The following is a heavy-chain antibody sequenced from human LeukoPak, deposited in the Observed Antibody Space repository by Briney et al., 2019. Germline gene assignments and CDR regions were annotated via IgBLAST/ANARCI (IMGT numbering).Heavy chain of an antibody. CDR3: ARESTGVLTL. CDR2: IYYSGST. V-gene: IGHV4-59*01. Sequence: SETLSLTCTVSVGSISSYYASWIRQPPGKGLEWIGYIYYSGSTKYNTSLKSRVTISVDTSKNQFSLKLSSVTAADTAVYYCARESTGVLTLWGQGTLVTVSS. CDR1: VGSISSYY. J-gene: IGHJ4*02. D-gene: IGHD2-2*01.